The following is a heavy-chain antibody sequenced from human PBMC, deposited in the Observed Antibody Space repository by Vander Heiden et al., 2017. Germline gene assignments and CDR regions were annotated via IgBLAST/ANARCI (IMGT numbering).Heavy chain of an antibody. V-gene: IGHV3-23*01. J-gene: IGHJ6*02. CDR2: ISGSGGST. CDR3: AKGVFGELDV. Sequence: EVQLLESGGGLVQPGGSLRLSCAASGFTFSSHAMGWVRQAPGKGLELVSAISGSGGSTYYADSVKGRFTISRDNSKNTLYLQMNSLRAEDTAVYYCAKGVFGELDVWGQGTTVTVSS. CDR1: GFTFSSHA. D-gene: IGHD3-3*01.